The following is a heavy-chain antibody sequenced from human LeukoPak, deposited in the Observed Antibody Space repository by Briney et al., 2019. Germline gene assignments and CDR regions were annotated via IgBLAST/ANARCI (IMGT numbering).Heavy chain of an antibody. CDR3: ARICITTPSLFSL. V-gene: IGHV3-74*01. CDR2: INSDGSYT. CDR1: GFTFSRYW. D-gene: IGHD3-10*01. J-gene: IGHJ4*02. Sequence: GGSLRLSCAASGFTFSRYWMHWVRQAPGKGLVWVSRINSDGSYTSYADFVKGRFTISRDNAKNTVFLQMSILRAEDTPVYSCARICITTPSLFSLWAQAPLVTVSS.